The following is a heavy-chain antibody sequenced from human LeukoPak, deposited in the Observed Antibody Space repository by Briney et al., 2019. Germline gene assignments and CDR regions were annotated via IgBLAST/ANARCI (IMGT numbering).Heavy chain of an antibody. D-gene: IGHD5-18*01. V-gene: IGHV1-69*13. Sequence: SVKVSCKASGGTFSSYAISWVRQAPGQGLEWMGGIIPIFGTANYAQKFQGRVTITADESTSTAYMELSSLRSEDTAVYYCAGDPGLWPRGDWFDPWGQGTLVTVSS. CDR3: AGDPGLWPRGDWFDP. J-gene: IGHJ5*02. CDR2: IIPIFGTA. CDR1: GGTFSSYA.